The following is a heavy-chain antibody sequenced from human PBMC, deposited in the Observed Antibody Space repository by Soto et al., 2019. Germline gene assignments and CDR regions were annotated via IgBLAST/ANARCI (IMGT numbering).Heavy chain of an antibody. CDR2: IYWDDDK. CDR1: GLSLSTSGEA. D-gene: IGHD3-10*02. V-gene: IGHV2-5*02. J-gene: IGHJ5*02. CDR3: AHYVSSSPAGWFAP. Sequence: QITLKESGPTLVKPTQTLTLTCTFSGLSLSTSGEAVGWIRQPPGKALEWLALIYWDDDKRYNPTLKTRLTITKDTSKNQVVLALTNIDPVDTATYYCAHYVSSSPAGWFAPWGQGILVTVSS.